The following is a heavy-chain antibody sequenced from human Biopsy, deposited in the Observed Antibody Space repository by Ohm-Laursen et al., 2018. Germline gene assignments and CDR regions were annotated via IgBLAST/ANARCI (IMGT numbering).Heavy chain of an antibody. Sequence: PSDTLSLTCTVSGDSITTYYWNWIRQAPGKGLEWIGNIYYRGNTNYSPSLKSRVTISLDTSKNQFSLKLNSGTATDTAVYYCARRLPLRGYAFDVWGQGTLVTVSS. CDR3: ARRLPLRGYAFDV. CDR2: IYYRGNT. CDR1: GDSITTYY. V-gene: IGHV4-59*08. D-gene: IGHD3-10*01. J-gene: IGHJ3*01.